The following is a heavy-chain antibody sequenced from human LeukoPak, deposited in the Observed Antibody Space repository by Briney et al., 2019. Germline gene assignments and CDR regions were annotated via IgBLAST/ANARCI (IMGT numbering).Heavy chain of an antibody. V-gene: IGHV1-69*10. CDR3: ARSPRSLYSLLWWFDP. J-gene: IGHJ5*02. Sequence: GASVKVSCKASGGTFSSYAISWVRQAPGQGLEWMGGIIPILGIANYAQKFQGRVTITTDESTSTAYMELSSLRSEDTAVYYCARSPRSLYSLLWWFDPWGQGTLVTVSS. CDR1: GGTFSSYA. CDR2: IIPILGIA. D-gene: IGHD1-14*01.